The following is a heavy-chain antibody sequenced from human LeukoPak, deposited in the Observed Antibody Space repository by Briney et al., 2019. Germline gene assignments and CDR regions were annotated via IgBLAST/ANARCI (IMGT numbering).Heavy chain of an antibody. D-gene: IGHD2-2*01. CDR2: ISGNSGST. V-gene: IGHV3-23*01. CDR3: AKDLIVVPAAGGWFDT. Sequence: GGSLRLSCAASGFTFSSYAMSWVRQAPGTGLEWVSGISGNSGSTYYADSVKGRFTISRDNSKNTLYLQMNSLRAEGTAVYYCAKDLIVVPAAGGWFDTWGQGTLVTVSS. CDR1: GFTFSSYA. J-gene: IGHJ5*02.